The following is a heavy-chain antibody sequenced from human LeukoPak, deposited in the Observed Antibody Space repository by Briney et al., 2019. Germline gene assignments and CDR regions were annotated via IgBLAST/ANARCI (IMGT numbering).Heavy chain of an antibody. Sequence: GGSLRLSCAASGFTFDDYAMHWVRQAPGKGLEWVSGISWNSGSIGYADSVKGRFTISRDNAKNSLYLQMNSLRAEDTALYYCAKDILRGAVAGNFDYWGQGTLVTVSS. V-gene: IGHV3-9*01. D-gene: IGHD6-19*01. J-gene: IGHJ4*02. CDR1: GFTFDDYA. CDR2: ISWNSGSI. CDR3: AKDILRGAVAGNFDY.